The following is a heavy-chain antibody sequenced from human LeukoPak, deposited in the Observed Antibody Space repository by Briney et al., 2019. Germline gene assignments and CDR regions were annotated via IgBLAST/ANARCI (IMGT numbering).Heavy chain of an antibody. D-gene: IGHD5-12*01. Sequence: SETLSLTCAVYGGSFTGYYWSWIRQPPGKGLEWIGEISHSGSTNYNPPLKSRVTISVDTSKNQFSLKLSSVTAADTAVYYCAAQYSGYVRLDYWGQGTLVTVSS. CDR2: ISHSGST. V-gene: IGHV4-34*01. J-gene: IGHJ4*02. CDR3: AAQYSGYVRLDY. CDR1: GGSFTGYY.